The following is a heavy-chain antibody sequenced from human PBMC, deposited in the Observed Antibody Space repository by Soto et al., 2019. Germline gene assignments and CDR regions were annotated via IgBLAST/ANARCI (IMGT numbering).Heavy chain of an antibody. CDR3: ARDPKPDVDIVATIRYYYYYYGMDV. J-gene: IGHJ6*02. CDR1: GFTFSSYS. Sequence: GGSLRLSCAASGFTFSSYSMNWVRQAPGKGLEWVSYISSSSSTIYYADSVKGRFTISRDNAKNSLYLQMNSLRDEDTAVYYCARDPKPDVDIVATIRYYYYYYGMDVWGQGTTVTVSS. V-gene: IGHV3-48*02. CDR2: ISSSSSTI. D-gene: IGHD5-12*01.